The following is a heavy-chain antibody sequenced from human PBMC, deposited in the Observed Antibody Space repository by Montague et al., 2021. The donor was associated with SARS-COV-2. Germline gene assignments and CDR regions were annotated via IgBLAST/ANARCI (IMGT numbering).Heavy chain of an antibody. V-gene: IGHV3-30*04. D-gene: IGHD4-17*01. CDR2: ISYDGSNK. CDR1: GFTYSSYA. Sequence: SLRLSCAASGFTYSSYAMHWVRQAPGKGLEWVAVISYDGSNKYYADSVKGRFTISGDNSKNTLYLQMNSLRAEDTAVYYCARDDPMTTNDYWGQETLVTVSS. CDR3: ARDDPMTTNDY. J-gene: IGHJ4*02.